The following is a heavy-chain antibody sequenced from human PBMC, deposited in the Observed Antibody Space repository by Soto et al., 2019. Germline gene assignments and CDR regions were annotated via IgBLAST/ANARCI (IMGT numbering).Heavy chain of an antibody. CDR1: GFTFSSYG. J-gene: IGHJ4*02. CDR2: ISYDGSNK. V-gene: IGHV3-30*18. Sequence: GGSLRLSCAASGFTFSSYGMHWVRQAPGKGLEWVAVISYDGSNKYYADSVKGRFTISRDNSKNTLYLQMNSLRAEDTAVYYCAKLLVGVTKSQYYFDYWGQGTLVTVSS. D-gene: IGHD1-26*01. CDR3: AKLLVGVTKSQYYFDY.